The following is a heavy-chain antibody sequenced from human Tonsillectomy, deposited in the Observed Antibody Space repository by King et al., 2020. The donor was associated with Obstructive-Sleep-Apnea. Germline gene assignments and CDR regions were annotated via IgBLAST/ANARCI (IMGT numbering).Heavy chain of an antibody. Sequence: VQLVESGGGLVQPGGSLRLSCAASGFTVSSNYMSWVRQAPGKGLEWVSVIYSGGSTYYADSVKGRFTISRHNSKNTLYLQMNSLRAEDTAVYYCARGYYGSGSYWRDRPYYFDYWGQGTLVTVSS. V-gene: IGHV3-53*04. CDR2: IYSGGST. D-gene: IGHD3-10*01. CDR3: ARGYYGSGSYWRDRPYYFDY. CDR1: GFTVSSNY. J-gene: IGHJ4*02.